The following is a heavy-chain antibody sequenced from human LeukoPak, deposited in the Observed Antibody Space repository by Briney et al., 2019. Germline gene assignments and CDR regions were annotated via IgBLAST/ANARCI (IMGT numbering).Heavy chain of an antibody. CDR1: GFTFINYS. D-gene: IGHD4-17*01. CDR2: IITSSAFI. CDR3: ACLRGPSDY. Sequence: GGSLRLSCTASGFTFINYSRNWVRQAPGKGLEWVSSIITSSAFIYYAASVKGRFTISRANTKNSLYPQMDSLTAADTAVYFCACLRGPSDYWGQGTLLTASS. J-gene: IGHJ4*02. V-gene: IGHV3-21*01.